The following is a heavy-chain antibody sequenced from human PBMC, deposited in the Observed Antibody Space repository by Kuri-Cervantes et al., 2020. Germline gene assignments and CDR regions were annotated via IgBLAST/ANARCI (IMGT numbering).Heavy chain of an antibody. CDR3: ARDPVVPAANNYYYYGMDV. Sequence: GESLKISCAASGFTFSSYSMHWVRQAPGKGLEYVSAIISNGGVTYYANSVKGRFTISRDNSKNTLYLQMGSLRAEDTAVYYCARDPVVPAANNYYYYGMDVWGQGTTVTVSS. V-gene: IGHV3-64*01. CDR1: GFTFSSYS. CDR2: IISNGGVT. D-gene: IGHD2-2*01. J-gene: IGHJ6*02.